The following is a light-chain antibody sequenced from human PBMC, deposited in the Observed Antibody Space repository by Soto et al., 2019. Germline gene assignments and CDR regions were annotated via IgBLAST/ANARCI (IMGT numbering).Light chain of an antibody. J-gene: IGKJ2*01. V-gene: IGKV4-1*01. CDR1: QSILYSSNNKNY. CDR2: WAS. CDR3: QQYEGTPYT. Sequence: DIVMTQSPDSLAVSLGERATINCKSSQSILYSSNNKNYLAWYQQKPGQPPKLLIYWASTRESGVPDRFSGSGSGTDFTLTISSLQAEDVAVYYYQQYEGTPYTFGQGTKLEIK.